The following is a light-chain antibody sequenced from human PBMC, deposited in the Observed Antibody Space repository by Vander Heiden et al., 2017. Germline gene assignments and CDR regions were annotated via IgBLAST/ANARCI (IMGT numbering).Light chain of an antibody. J-gene: IGKJ1*01. CDR2: LGS. CDR1: QSLLHSNGYNY. V-gene: IGKV2-28*01. Sequence: DIVMTQSPLSLPVTPGEPASISCRSSQSLLHSNGYNYLDWYLQRPGQSPQLLIYLGSNRASGVPDRFSGSGSGTDFTLKISRVEAEDVGVYYCRQVLQTWSTFGQGTNVEIK. CDR3: RQVLQTWST.